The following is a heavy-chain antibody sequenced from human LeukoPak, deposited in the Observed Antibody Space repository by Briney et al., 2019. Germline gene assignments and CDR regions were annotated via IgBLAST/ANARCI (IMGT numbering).Heavy chain of an antibody. Sequence: AGRSLRLSCAASGFTFDDYAMHWVRQAPGKGLEWVSGISWNSGSIGYADSVKGRFTISRDNAKNSLYLQMNSLRAEDMALYYCAKDIGDSYYYYHMDVWGRGTTVTVSS. CDR2: ISWNSGSI. CDR1: GFTFDDYA. V-gene: IGHV3-9*03. D-gene: IGHD2-21*01. J-gene: IGHJ6*03. CDR3: AKDIGDSYYYYHMDV.